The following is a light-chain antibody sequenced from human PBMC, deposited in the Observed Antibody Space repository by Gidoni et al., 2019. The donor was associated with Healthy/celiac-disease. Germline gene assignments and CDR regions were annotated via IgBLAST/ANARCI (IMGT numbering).Light chain of an antibody. CDR1: ALPKQY. V-gene: IGLV3-25*02. Sequence: SYELTQPPSVSVSPGQTARITCSGDALPKQYAYWYQQKPGQAPVLVIYKDSERPSGFPERFSVSSSGTTVTLTISGVQAEDEADYYCQSADSSGTFVVFGGGTKLTVL. CDR2: KDS. J-gene: IGLJ2*01. CDR3: QSADSSGTFVV.